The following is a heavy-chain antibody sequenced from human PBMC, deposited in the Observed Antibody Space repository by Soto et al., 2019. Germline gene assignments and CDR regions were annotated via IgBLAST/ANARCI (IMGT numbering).Heavy chain of an antibody. CDR3: ARGVTTLGSFDY. CDR1: GGSISSGDYY. V-gene: IGHV4-30-4*01. D-gene: IGHD4-17*01. J-gene: IGHJ4*02. CDR2: IYYSGST. Sequence: SETLSLTCTVSGGSISSGDYYWSWIRQPPGKGLEWIGYIYYSGSTYYNPSLKSRVTISVDTSKNQISLKLSSVTAADTAVYYCARGVTTLGSFDYWGQGTLVTVSS.